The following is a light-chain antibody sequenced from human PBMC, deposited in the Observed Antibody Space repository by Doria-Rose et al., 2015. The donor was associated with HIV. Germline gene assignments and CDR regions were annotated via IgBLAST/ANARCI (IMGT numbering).Light chain of an antibody. J-gene: IGKJ1*01. CDR1: QSFSSTY. CDR2: DGS. Sequence: TPSAGTLSLSPRARATLSCRASQSFSSTYFAWYQQKTGQAPSLLIYDGSTRATGIPDRFSASGSGTDFTLTINRLEPEDFALYYCHQYGTSWTFGQGTKVEI. CDR3: HQYGTSWT. V-gene: IGKV3-20*01.